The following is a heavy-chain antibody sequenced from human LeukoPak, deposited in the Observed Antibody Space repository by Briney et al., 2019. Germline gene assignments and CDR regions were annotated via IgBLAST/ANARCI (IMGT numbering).Heavy chain of an antibody. J-gene: IGHJ6*02. Sequence: ASVKVSCKASGYTFTGYYMHWVRQAPGQGLEWMGRINPNSGGTNYAQKFQGRVTMTRDTSISTAYMELSRLRSDDTAVYYCARDLRDCGGTSCFSYYYYGMDVWGQGTTVTVSS. V-gene: IGHV1-2*06. CDR2: INPNSGGT. D-gene: IGHD2-2*01. CDR1: GYTFTGYY. CDR3: ARDLRDCGGTSCFSYYYYGMDV.